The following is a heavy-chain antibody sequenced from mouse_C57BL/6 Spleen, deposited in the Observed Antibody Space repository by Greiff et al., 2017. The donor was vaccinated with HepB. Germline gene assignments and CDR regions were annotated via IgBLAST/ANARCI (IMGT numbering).Heavy chain of an antibody. D-gene: IGHD2-4*01. Sequence: VQLQQSGAELVRPGASVKLSCTASGFNIKDYYMHWVKQRPEQGLEWIGRIDPEDGDTEYAPKFQGKATMTADTSSNTAYLQLSSLTSEDTAVYYCTTGIYYDYDKGFAYWGQGTLVTVSA. J-gene: IGHJ3*01. V-gene: IGHV14-1*01. CDR2: IDPEDGDT. CDR3: TTGIYYDYDKGFAY. CDR1: GFNIKDYY.